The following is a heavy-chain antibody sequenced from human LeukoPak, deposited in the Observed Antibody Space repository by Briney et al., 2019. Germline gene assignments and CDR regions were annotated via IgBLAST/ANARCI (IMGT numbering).Heavy chain of an antibody. CDR3: AKTPSLGVSYYFDY. J-gene: IGHJ4*02. CDR2: ISGSGGST. CDR1: GFTFSSYA. D-gene: IGHD3-16*01. Sequence: GGSLRLSCAASGFTFSSYAMSWVRQAPGKGLEWVSAISGSGGSTYCADSVKGRFTISRDNSKNTLYLQMNSLRAEDTALYYCAKTPSLGVSYYFDYWGQGTLVTVSS. V-gene: IGHV3-23*01.